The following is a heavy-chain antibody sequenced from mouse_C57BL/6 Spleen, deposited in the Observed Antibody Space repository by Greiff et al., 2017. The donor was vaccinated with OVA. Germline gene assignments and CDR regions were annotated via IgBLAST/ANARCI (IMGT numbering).Heavy chain of an antibody. J-gene: IGHJ4*01. CDR2: IHPNSGST. CDR1: GYTFTSYW. Sequence: QVQLQQPGAELVKPGASVKLSCKASGYTFTSYWMHWVKQRPGQGLEWIGIIHPNSGSTNSNEKFKSKATLTVDKSSRPAYMHLSSLTSEDSAVYYCTKSYDGYRYYAMGYWGQGTSVTVSS. V-gene: IGHV1-64*01. CDR3: TKSYDGYRYYAMGY. D-gene: IGHD2-3*01.